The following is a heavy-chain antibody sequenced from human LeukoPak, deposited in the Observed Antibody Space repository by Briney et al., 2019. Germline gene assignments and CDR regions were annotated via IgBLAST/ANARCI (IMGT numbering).Heavy chain of an antibody. CDR2: ISAYNGNT. V-gene: IGHV1-18*04. CDR1: GYTFTSYG. Sequence: ASVNVSCKASGYTFTSYGISWVRQAPGQGLEWMGWISAYNGNTNYAQKLQGRVTMTTDTSTSTAYMELRSLRSDDTAVYYGARDGRFGELFGYWGQGTRVTVSS. CDR3: ARDGRFGELFGY. D-gene: IGHD3-10*01. J-gene: IGHJ4*02.